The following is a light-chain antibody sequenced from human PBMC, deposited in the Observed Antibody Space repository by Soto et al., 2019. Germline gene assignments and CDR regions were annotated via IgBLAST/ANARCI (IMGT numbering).Light chain of an antibody. CDR3: QQFGGPPRT. CDR2: GAS. Sequence: EIVLTQSPGRLSLSPGERATLSCRASQSVSSSYLAWYQQKPGQAPRLLIYGASIRATGIPDRFIGSGSGTDFTLTISRLEPEDVAVYYCQQFGGPPRTFGPGTRVEIK. CDR1: QSVSSSY. V-gene: IGKV3-20*01. J-gene: IGKJ1*01.